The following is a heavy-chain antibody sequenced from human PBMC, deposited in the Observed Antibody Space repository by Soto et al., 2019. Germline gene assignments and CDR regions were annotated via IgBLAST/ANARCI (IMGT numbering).Heavy chain of an antibody. J-gene: IGHJ4*02. CDR3: ARGSNQDY. Sequence: EVQLVESGGDLVQPGGSLRLSCVASGFTFSPYWMSWVRQAPGRGLHWVATINNDGSEKYYVDSVKGRFTISRDNARDSLYLQLTSLRAEDTAIYCCARGSNQDYWGQGTLVAVSS. V-gene: IGHV3-7*03. CDR2: INNDGSEK. D-gene: IGHD2-8*01. CDR1: GFTFSPYW.